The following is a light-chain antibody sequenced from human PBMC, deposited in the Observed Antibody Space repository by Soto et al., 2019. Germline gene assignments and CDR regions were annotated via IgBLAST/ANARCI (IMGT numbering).Light chain of an antibody. V-gene: IGKV3D-15*01. Sequence: MMMAQSPATLSVSPGERVTLSCRTSHSVNSHVAWYQQKPGQAPRLLIYDASNRATGIPARFSGSGSGTEFTLAISSLQSEDFTVYYCQQYNNWPLTFGGGTKVDIK. CDR1: HSVNSH. CDR2: DAS. CDR3: QQYNNWPLT. J-gene: IGKJ4*01.